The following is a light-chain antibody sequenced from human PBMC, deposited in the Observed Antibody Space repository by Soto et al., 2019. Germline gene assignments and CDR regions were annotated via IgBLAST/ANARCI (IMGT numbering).Light chain of an antibody. CDR3: RQNNKWPQVT. V-gene: IGKV3-15*01. J-gene: IGKJ4*01. CDR1: QTISND. CDR2: GAS. Sequence: EVVMTQSPATVSVSPGEGVTLSCRASQTISNDLAWYQQKPGQAPRLLIYGASTRATGVPARFSGGGSGTEFTLTISSLQSEDFAFYYCRQNNKWPQVTFDGGTKVEIK.